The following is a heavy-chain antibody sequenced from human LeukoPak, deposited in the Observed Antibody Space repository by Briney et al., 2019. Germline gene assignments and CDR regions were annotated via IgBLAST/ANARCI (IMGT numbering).Heavy chain of an antibody. J-gene: IGHJ3*02. Sequence: SETLSLTCSVYGGSFSDYFWSWIRQSPGKGLEWIGEIDDGGSTNYNPSLMSRVIVSMEKSKKQFSLVMRSVAAADTAVYYCARFSRITWGDWGDAFDIWGQGTTV. D-gene: IGHD2-21*02. V-gene: IGHV4-34*01. CDR1: GGSFSDYF. CDR3: ARFSRITWGDWGDAFDI. CDR2: IDDGGST.